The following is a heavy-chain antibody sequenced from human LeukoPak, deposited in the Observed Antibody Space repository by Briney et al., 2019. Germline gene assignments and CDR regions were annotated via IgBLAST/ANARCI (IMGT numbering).Heavy chain of an antibody. D-gene: IGHD3-16*02. Sequence: GASVTVSCKASGYTFSGYQIHWVRQALGQGLEWMGWINPNSGDTNYAQKFQGRVTMTSDTSISTAYMELSRLSSDDTAVYSCARGAVSGTYRYLYWGQGTLVTVSS. CDR3: ARGAVSGTYRYLY. CDR1: GYTFSGYQ. V-gene: IGHV1-2*02. J-gene: IGHJ4*02. CDR2: INPNSGDT.